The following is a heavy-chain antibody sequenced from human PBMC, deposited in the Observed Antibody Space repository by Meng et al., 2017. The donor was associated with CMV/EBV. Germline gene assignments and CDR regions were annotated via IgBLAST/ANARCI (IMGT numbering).Heavy chain of an antibody. Sequence: GSLRLSCAVYGGSFSGYYWGWIRQPPGKGLEWIGEINHSGSTNYNPSLKGRVTISEDMPKNQFSLKLSSGSAAATAVYYCARGSPSGYSSPWFDPWGRGTLVTVSS. J-gene: IGHJ5*02. CDR1: GGSFSGYY. CDR3: ARGSPSGYSSPWFDP. CDR2: INHSGST. V-gene: IGHV4-34*01. D-gene: IGHD3-3*01.